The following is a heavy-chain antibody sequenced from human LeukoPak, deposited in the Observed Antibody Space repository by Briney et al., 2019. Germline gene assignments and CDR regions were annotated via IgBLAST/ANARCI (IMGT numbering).Heavy chain of an antibody. CDR1: GFTFNTFN. J-gene: IGHJ4*02. D-gene: IGHD3-9*01. V-gene: IGHV3-21*01. CDR3: ARGPYDVLAASYKWTPDY. Sequence: GGSLRLSCAASGFTFNTFNMNWVRQAPGKGLEWVSSITSGGDYIYYADSVKGRFTTSRDNAKNSLSLQLNSLRVEDTAVYYCARGPYDVLAASYKWTPDYWGQGTLVAVSS. CDR2: ITSGGDYI.